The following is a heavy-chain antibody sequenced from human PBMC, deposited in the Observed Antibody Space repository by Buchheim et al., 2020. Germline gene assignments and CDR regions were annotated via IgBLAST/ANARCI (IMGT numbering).Heavy chain of an antibody. D-gene: IGHD3-22*01. J-gene: IGHJ4*02. CDR2: INHSGST. CDR1: GGSFSGYY. CDR3: ARGPVYYDSSGYYRY. V-gene: IGHV4-34*01. Sequence: QVQLQQRGAGLLKPSETLSLTCAVYGGSFSGYYWSWIRQPPGKGLEWIGEINHSGSTNYNPSLKSRVTISVDTSKNQFSLKLSSVTAADTAVYYCARGPVYYDSSGYYRYWGQGTL.